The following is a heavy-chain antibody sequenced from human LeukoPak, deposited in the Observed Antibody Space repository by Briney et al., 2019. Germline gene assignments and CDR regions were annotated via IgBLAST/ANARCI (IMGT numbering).Heavy chain of an antibody. D-gene: IGHD6-19*01. J-gene: IGHJ4*02. Sequence: SETLSLTCTVSGGSISSYYWSWIRQPAGKGLEWIGRIYTSGSTNYNPSLKSRVTISVDTSKNQFSLKLSSVTAADTAVYYCAREGFIAVAGLYYFDYWGQGTLVTVSS. V-gene: IGHV4-4*07. CDR1: GGSISSYY. CDR3: AREGFIAVAGLYYFDY. CDR2: IYTSGST.